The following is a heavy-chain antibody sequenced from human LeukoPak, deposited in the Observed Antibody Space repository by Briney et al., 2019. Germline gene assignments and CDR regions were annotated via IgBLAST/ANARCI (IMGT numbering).Heavy chain of an antibody. V-gene: IGHV4-31*03. Sequence: SETLSLTCTVSGGSISSGGYYWSWIRQHPGKGLEWIGYIYYSGSTYYNPSLKSRVTISVDTSKNQFSLKLSSVTAADTAVYYCARDKGGYSYGSPQAYFDYWGQGTLVTVSS. CDR1: GGSISSGGYY. D-gene: IGHD5-18*01. CDR3: ARDKGGYSYGSPQAYFDY. J-gene: IGHJ4*02. CDR2: IYYSGST.